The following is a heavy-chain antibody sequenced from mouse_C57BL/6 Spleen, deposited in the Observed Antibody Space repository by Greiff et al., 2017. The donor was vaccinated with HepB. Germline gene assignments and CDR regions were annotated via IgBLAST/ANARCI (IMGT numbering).Heavy chain of an antibody. V-gene: IGHV1-55*01. Sequence: QVQLQQPGAELVKPGASVKLSCKASGYTFTSYWMHWVKQRPGRGLEWIGDIYPGSGSTNYNEKFKSKATLTVDTSSSTAYMQLSSLTSEDSAVYYCASFTTVVPYYAMDYWGQGTSVTVSS. D-gene: IGHD1-1*01. J-gene: IGHJ4*01. CDR2: IYPGSGST. CDR3: ASFTTVVPYYAMDY. CDR1: GYTFTSYW.